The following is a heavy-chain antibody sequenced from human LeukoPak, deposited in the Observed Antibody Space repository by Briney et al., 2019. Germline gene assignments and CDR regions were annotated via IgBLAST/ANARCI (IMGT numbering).Heavy chain of an antibody. Sequence: PGGSLRLSCAASGFTFSSYEMNRVRQAPGKGLEWDSYISSSGSTIYYADSVKGRFTISRDNAKNSLYLQMNSLRAEDTAVYYCARDGHSSSWYPSYDYWGQGTLVTVSS. CDR2: ISSSGSTI. V-gene: IGHV3-48*03. CDR3: ARDGHSSSWYPSYDY. D-gene: IGHD6-13*01. J-gene: IGHJ4*02. CDR1: GFTFSSYE.